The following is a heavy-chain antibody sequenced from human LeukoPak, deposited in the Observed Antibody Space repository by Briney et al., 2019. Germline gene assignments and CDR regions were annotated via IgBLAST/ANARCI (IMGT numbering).Heavy chain of an antibody. CDR3: AKGGFGVVTVEAFDI. Sequence: GRCLRLSCAASGFTFADYAMHWVRHAPGKGLGWVSGISWNSGSIGYADSVKGRFTISRDNAKNSLYLQMNSLRAEDTALYYCAKGGFGVVTVEAFDIWGQGTMVTVSS. V-gene: IGHV3-9*01. CDR2: ISWNSGSI. CDR1: GFTFADYA. J-gene: IGHJ3*02. D-gene: IGHD3-3*01.